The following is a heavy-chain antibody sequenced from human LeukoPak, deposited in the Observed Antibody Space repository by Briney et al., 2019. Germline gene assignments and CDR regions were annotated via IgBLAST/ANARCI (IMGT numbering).Heavy chain of an antibody. Sequence: PSETLSLTCTVSGVSISSYYWTWLRQPPGKGLEWIGSIYYSGSTNYNPSLKSRVTISVDTSKNQFSLKLSSVTAADTAVYYCARHLHIVVVTAIGYFDYWGQGTLVTVSS. CDR2: IYYSGST. V-gene: IGHV4-59*08. CDR3: ARHLHIVVVTAIGYFDY. D-gene: IGHD2-21*02. CDR1: GVSISSYY. J-gene: IGHJ4*02.